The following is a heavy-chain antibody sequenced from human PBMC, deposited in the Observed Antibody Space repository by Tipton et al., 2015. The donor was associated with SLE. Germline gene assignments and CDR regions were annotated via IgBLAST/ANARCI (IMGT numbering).Heavy chain of an antibody. V-gene: IGHV4-59*11. D-gene: IGHD1-26*01. J-gene: IGHJ6*02. Sequence: TLSLTCIVSGVSISSHYWSWIRQPPGNGLGWLGYISTSGSTSYNPSLKSRLTMSVDMSNNQFSLKLSSVTAADTAVYYCARAGYSGSYYGYYYYGMDVWGQGTTVTVSS. CDR3: ARAGYSGSYYGYYYYGMDV. CDR1: GVSISSHY. CDR2: ISTSGST.